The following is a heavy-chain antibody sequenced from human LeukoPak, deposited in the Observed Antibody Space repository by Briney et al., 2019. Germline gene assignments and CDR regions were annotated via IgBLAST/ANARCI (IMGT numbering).Heavy chain of an antibody. V-gene: IGHV1-18*01. CDR2: ISPDIGDT. CDR1: GYTFTSFG. CDR3: ARGILPYPYYYYMDV. J-gene: IGHJ6*03. Sequence: ASVKVSCKASGYTFTSFGIIWVRQAPGQGLEWMGWISPDIGDTNYAQKLQGRVTMTTDTSTNTAYMELRSLRSDDTAVYYCARGILPYPYYYYMDVWGTGTAVTVSS. D-gene: IGHD4-11*01.